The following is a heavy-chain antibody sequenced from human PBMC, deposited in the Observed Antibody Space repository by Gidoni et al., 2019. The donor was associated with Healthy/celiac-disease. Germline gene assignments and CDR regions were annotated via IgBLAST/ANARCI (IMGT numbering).Heavy chain of an antibody. CDR3: TTVPPPYIVVVTEDY. J-gene: IGHJ4*02. D-gene: IGHD2-21*02. Sequence: EVQLVESGGGLVKPGGSLRLSCAASGFTFSNAWMSWVRQAPGKGLGWVGRIKSKTDGGTTDYAAPVKGRFTISRDDSKNTLYLQMNSLKTEDTAVYYCTTVPPPYIVVVTEDYWGQGTLVTVSS. CDR1: GFTFSNAW. V-gene: IGHV3-15*01. CDR2: IKSKTDGGTT.